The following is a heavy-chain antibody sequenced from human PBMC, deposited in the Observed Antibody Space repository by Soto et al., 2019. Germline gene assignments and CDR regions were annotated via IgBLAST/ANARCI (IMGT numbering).Heavy chain of an antibody. CDR1: GGTFSSYA. J-gene: IGHJ6*02. CDR3: ASRSGYCSSTSCYGGYGMDV. V-gene: IGHV1-69*13. Sequence: SVKVSCKASGGTFSSYAISWVRQAPGQGLEWMGGIIPIFGTANYAQKFQGRVTITADEYTSKAYMEPSNLMSEDTAVYYCASRSGYCSSTSCYGGYGMDVWGQGTTVTVSS. D-gene: IGHD2-2*01. CDR2: IIPIFGTA.